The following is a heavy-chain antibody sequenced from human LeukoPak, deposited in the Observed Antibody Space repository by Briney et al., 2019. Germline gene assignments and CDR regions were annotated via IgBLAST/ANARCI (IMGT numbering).Heavy chain of an antibody. CDR3: ARSRGSGSYFES. CDR2: IYYSGST. J-gene: IGHJ4*02. Sequence: PSETLSLTCTVSGGSISSYYWSWIRQPPGKGLEWIGYIYYSGSTNYNPSLKSRVTISVDTSKNQFSLKLSSVTAADTAVYYCARSRGSGSYFESWGQGTLVTVSS. V-gene: IGHV4-59*01. D-gene: IGHD3-10*01. CDR1: GGSISSYY.